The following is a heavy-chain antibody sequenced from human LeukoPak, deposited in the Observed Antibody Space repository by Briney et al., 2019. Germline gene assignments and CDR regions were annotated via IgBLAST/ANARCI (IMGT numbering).Heavy chain of an antibody. Sequence: GASVKVSCKASGYTFTSYGISWVRQAPGQGLEWMGGIIPIFGTANYAQKFQGRVTITADKSTSTAYMELRSLRSDDTAVYYCARGRDSSGWYAIKYYYYYYMDVWGKGTTVTVSS. CDR3: ARGRDSSGWYAIKYYYYYYMDV. V-gene: IGHV1-69*06. CDR1: GYTFTSYG. J-gene: IGHJ6*03. D-gene: IGHD6-19*01. CDR2: IIPIFGTA.